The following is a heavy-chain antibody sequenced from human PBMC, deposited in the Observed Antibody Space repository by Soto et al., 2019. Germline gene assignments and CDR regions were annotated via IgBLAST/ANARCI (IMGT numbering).Heavy chain of an antibody. CDR3: ARYCGGDCTNRSDAFDI. Sequence: QVQLVESGGGLVKPGGSLRLSCAASGFTFSDYYMSWIRQAPGKWLEWVSYISSSSSYTNYADSVKGRFTISRDNAKNSLYLQMNSLRAEDTAVYYCARYCGGDCTNRSDAFDIWGQVTMVTVSS. V-gene: IGHV3-11*06. J-gene: IGHJ3*02. CDR1: GFTFSDYY. CDR2: ISSSSSYT. D-gene: IGHD2-21*02.